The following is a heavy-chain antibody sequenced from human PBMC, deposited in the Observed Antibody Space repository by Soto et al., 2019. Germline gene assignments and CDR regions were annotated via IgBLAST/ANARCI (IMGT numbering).Heavy chain of an antibody. CDR3: ATRDYDILTGYLHI. CDR2: INADSGDT. V-gene: IGHV1-2*02. Sequence: QAHLVQSGAEVRKPGASVKVSCQALEHTSTIYYIHWVRQARGQGPGWMRWINADSGDTTYAEDFRGRVTFTRDTSTSTFHMELSRLRLDDTAMYFCATRDYDILTGYLHIWGQGTLITVSS. CDR1: EHTSTIYY. D-gene: IGHD3-9*01. J-gene: IGHJ1*01.